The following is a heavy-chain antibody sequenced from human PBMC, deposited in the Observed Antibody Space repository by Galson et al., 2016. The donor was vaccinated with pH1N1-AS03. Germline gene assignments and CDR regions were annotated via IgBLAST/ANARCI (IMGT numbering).Heavy chain of an antibody. Sequence: PALVKPTQTLTLTCSLSGFSVTKSGMRVSWLRQSPGKALEWLARLDWDDDKVYRPSLQTRLAITMATSRNQVVLTMTHMGPADTATYFCARSPCLVSDSFDLWGQGIMVTVSS. J-gene: IGHJ3*01. CDR3: ARSPCLVSDSFDL. D-gene: IGHD6-6*01. CDR1: GFSVTKSGMR. CDR2: LDWDDDK. V-gene: IGHV2-70*04.